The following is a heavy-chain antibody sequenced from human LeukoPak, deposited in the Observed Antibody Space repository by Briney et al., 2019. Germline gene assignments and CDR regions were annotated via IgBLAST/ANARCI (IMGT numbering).Heavy chain of an antibody. V-gene: IGHV5-51*01. CDR1: GYSFSSYW. J-gene: IGHJ5*02. CDR3: ARVSSSSSGTDWFDP. Sequence: GESLKISCEGSGYSFSSYWIGWVRQMPGKGLEWMGIIYPGDSDTRYSPSFQGQVTISADKSISAAYLQWSSLKASDTAMYYCARVSSSSSGTDWFDPWGQGTLVTVSS. CDR2: IYPGDSDT. D-gene: IGHD6-6*01.